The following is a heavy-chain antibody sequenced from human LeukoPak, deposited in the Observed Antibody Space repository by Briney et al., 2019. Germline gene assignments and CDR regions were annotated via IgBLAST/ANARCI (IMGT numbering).Heavy chain of an antibody. CDR1: GFTFSSYA. Sequence: GGSLRLSCEASGFTFSSYAMGWVRQAPGKGLECVSVIYSGGNTYYTDSVKGRFTISRDNSKNTLYLQMNSLRAEDTAVYYCARKTDSGGQGDYWGPGTLVTVSS. D-gene: IGHD3-22*01. J-gene: IGHJ4*02. V-gene: IGHV3-66*01. CDR2: IYSGGNT. CDR3: ARKTDSGGQGDY.